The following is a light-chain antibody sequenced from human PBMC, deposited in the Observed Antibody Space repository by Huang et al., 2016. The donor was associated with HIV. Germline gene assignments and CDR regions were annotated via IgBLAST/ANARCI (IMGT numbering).Light chain of an antibody. CDR2: GAS. CDR3: HQYHTWPPYT. CDR1: QSVSIN. Sequence: EVVMTQSPATLSVSPGERATLSCRASQSVSINLAWYQQRPGQAPRLLIYGASTRATGTPARFSGSGSGTEFTLTISSLQSEDFALYFCHQYHTWPPYTFGQGTNLEIK. J-gene: IGKJ2*01. V-gene: IGKV3-15*01.